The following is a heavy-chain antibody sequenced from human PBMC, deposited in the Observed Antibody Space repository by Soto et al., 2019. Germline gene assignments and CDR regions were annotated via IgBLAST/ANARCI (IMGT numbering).Heavy chain of an antibody. CDR1: GYTFTNYA. V-gene: IGHV1-3*01. J-gene: IGHJ4*02. D-gene: IGHD3-22*01. CDR3: ARVPSSYYYDSSGYYTLDY. Sequence: ASVKVSCKASGYTFTNYAMHWVRQAPGQRLEWMGWINAGNGNTKYSQKFQGRVTITRDTSASTAYMELSSLRSEDTAVYYCARVPSSYYYDSSGYYTLDYWGQGTLVTASS. CDR2: INAGNGNT.